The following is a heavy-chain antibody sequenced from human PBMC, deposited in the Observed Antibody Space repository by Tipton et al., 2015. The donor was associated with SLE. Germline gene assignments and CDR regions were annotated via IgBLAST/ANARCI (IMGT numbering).Heavy chain of an antibody. J-gene: IGHJ4*02. CDR1: GGSISSSSYY. CDR2: IYYSGST. V-gene: IGHV4-39*07. D-gene: IGHD3-10*01. Sequence: TLSLTCTVSGGSISSSSYYWGWFRQPPGQGLEWIGSIYYSGSTYYNPSLKSRVTISVDTSKNQFSLKLSPVIAADTAVYYCARPQIKDGYYVGYWGQGTLVTVAS. CDR3: ARPQIKDGYYVGY.